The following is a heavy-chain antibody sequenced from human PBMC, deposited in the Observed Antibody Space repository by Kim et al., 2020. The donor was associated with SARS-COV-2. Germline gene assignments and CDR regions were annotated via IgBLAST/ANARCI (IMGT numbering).Heavy chain of an antibody. J-gene: IGHJ2*01. Sequence: QGRVTITRDTSASTAYMELSSLRSEDTAVYYCARDRINSSGYPRDWYFDLWGRGTLVTVSS. V-gene: IGHV1-3*01. D-gene: IGHD3-22*01. CDR3: ARDRINSSGYPRDWYFDL.